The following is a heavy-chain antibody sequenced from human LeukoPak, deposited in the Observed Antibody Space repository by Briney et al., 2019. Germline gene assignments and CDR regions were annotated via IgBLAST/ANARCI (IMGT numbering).Heavy chain of an antibody. CDR2: IYYSGST. CDR1: GGSISSYY. CDR3: AREGLVLDAFDI. Sequence: PSETLSLTCTVSGGSISSYYWSWIRQPPGKGLEWIGYIYYSGSTNYNPSLKSRVTISVDTSKNQFSLKLSSVTAADTAVYYCAREGLVLDAFDIWGQGTMVTVSS. V-gene: IGHV4-59*01. J-gene: IGHJ3*02. D-gene: IGHD6-13*01.